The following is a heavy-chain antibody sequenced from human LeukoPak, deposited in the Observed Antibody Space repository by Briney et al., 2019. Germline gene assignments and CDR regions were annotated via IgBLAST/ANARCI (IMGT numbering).Heavy chain of an antibody. V-gene: IGHV3-23*01. CDR1: GFTFSSYA. CDR2: ISGGGVGT. Sequence: GGPLRLSCAASGFTFSSYAMSWVRQAPGKGLEWVSAISGGGVGTYYADSVKGRFTFSRDNSKNTLYLQMNSLRAEGTAVYYCAKDRRATLYGEFDYWGQRTLVTVSS. D-gene: IGHD3-3*01. CDR3: AKDRRATLYGEFDY. J-gene: IGHJ4*02.